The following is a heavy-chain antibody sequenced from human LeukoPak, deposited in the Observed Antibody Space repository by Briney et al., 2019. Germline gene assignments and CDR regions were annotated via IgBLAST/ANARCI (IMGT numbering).Heavy chain of an antibody. V-gene: IGHV3-7*01. CDR2: IKQDGSEK. D-gene: IGHD6-19*01. CDR3: ARAATVAGIGVYYYYGMDV. J-gene: IGHJ6*02. CDR1: GFTFSSYW. Sequence: PRGSLRLSCEASGFTFSSYWMSWVRQAPGKGLEWVANIKQDGSEKYYVDSVKGRFTISRDNAKNSLYLQMNSLRAEDTAVYYCARAATVAGIGVYYYYGMDVWGQGTTVTVSS.